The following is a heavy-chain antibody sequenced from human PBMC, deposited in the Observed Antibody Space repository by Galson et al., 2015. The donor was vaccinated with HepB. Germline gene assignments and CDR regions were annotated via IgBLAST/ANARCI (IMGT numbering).Heavy chain of an antibody. J-gene: IGHJ4*02. D-gene: IGHD4-11*01. V-gene: IGHV3-23*01. Sequence: SLRLSCAASGFIFSSYAMTWVRQAPGKGLEWVSLVNNKGGSTYYADSVTGRFTISRDNSKNTLYLQMNSLRAEDTAVYYCAKPAYSDSPFGFDSWGQGTLVTVSS. CDR2: VNNKGGST. CDR1: GFIFSSYA. CDR3: AKPAYSDSPFGFDS.